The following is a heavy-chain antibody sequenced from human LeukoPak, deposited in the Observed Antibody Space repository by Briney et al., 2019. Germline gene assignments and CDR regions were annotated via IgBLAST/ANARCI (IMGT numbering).Heavy chain of an antibody. CDR2: TRNKANRYST. V-gene: IGHV3-72*01. CDR3: ARGGSYYPFDI. CDR1: GFTFSDHY. Sequence: GGSLRLSCVASGFTFSDHYMDWVHQAPGKGLEWVVRTRNKANRYSTEYAACVKGRFTISRDDSQNSLYLQMNSLKTDDTAVYYCARGGSYYPFDIWGQGTMVTVSS. J-gene: IGHJ3*02. D-gene: IGHD1-26*01.